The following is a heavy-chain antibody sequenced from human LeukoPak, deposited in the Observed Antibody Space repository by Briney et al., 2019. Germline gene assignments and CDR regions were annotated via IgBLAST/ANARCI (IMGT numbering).Heavy chain of an antibody. V-gene: IGHV1-2*02. D-gene: IGHD3-22*01. CDR2: INANSGDT. J-gene: IGHJ4*02. Sequence: ASVKVSCKTSAYSFTGYVFHWIRQAPGQGLEWMGWINANSGDTNYAQKFQGRVTMTRDTSTSTVYMELSSLRSEDTAVYYCARGGRSSGYYWRFDYWGQGTLVTVSS. CDR1: AYSFTGYV. CDR3: ARGGRSSGYYWRFDY.